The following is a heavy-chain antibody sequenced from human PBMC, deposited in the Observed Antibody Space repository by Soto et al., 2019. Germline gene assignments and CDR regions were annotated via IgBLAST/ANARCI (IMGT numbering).Heavy chain of an antibody. J-gene: IGHJ5*02. CDR3: ARMVVEDWFDP. Sequence: QVQLVQSGAEVKKPGCSVKVSCKASGGTFSSYTISWVRQAPGEGLEWMGRIIPILGIANCAQKFQGRVTITADKSTRTAYMELRSLRSEDTAVYYCARMVVEDWFDPWGQGTLVTVSS. CDR1: GGTFSSYT. V-gene: IGHV1-69*02. CDR2: IIPILGIA. D-gene: IGHD2-15*01.